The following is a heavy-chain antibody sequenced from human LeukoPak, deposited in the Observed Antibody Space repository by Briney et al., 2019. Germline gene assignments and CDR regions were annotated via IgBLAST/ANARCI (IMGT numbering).Heavy chain of an antibody. CDR3: ASRGRGYSGYGLTSY. J-gene: IGHJ4*02. Sequence: SETLSLTCAVYGGSFSGYYWSWIRQPPGKGLEWIGEINHSGSTNYNPSLKSRVTISVDTSKSQFSLKLSSVTAADTAVYYCASRGRGYSGYGLTSYWGQGTLVTVSS. V-gene: IGHV4-34*01. CDR1: GGSFSGYY. D-gene: IGHD5-12*01. CDR2: INHSGST.